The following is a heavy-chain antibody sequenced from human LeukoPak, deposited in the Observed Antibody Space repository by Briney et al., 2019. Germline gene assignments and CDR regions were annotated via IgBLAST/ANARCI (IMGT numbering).Heavy chain of an antibody. CDR1: GYTFTGYY. V-gene: IGHV1-2*02. CDR2: INPNSGGT. Sequence: ASVKVSCKASGYTFTGYYMHWVRQAPGQGLEWMGWINPNSGGTNYAQKFQGRVTMTRDTSISTAYMELSRLRSDDTAVYYCVRNFDSYNAFDIWGQGTMVTVSS. J-gene: IGHJ3*02. D-gene: IGHD3-22*01. CDR3: VRNFDSYNAFDI.